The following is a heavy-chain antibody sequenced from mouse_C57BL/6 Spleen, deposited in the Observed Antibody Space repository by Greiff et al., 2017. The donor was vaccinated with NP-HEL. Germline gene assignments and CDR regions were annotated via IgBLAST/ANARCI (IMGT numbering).Heavy chain of an antibody. CDR1: GYTFTDYN. V-gene: IGHV1-22*01. CDR2: INPNNGGT. CDR3: ARDGYDYDPYAMDY. D-gene: IGHD2-4*01. Sequence: EVKLQESGPELVKPGASVKMSCKASGYTFTDYNMHWVKQSHGKSLEWIGYINPNNGGTSYNQKFKGKATLTVNKSSSTAYMELRSLTSEDSAVYYCARDGYDYDPYAMDYWGQGTSVTVSS. J-gene: IGHJ4*01.